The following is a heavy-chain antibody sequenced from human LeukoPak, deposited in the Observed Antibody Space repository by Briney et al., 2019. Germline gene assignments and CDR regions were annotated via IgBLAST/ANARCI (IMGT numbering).Heavy chain of an antibody. D-gene: IGHD3-10*01. CDR2: IIPILGIA. Sequence: ASVKVSCKASGGTFSSYAISWVRQAPGQGLEWMGRIIPILGIANYAQKFQGRVTITADKSTSTAYMELSSLRSEDTAVYYCARGSDYYGSGSYYKPRFDYWGQGTLVTVSS. J-gene: IGHJ4*02. CDR1: GGTFSSYA. CDR3: ARGSDYYGSGSYYKPRFDY. V-gene: IGHV1-69*04.